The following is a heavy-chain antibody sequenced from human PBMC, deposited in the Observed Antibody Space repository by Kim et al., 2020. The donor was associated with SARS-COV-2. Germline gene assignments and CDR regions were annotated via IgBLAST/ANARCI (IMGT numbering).Heavy chain of an antibody. V-gene: IGHV3-23*01. D-gene: IGHD3-3*01. Sequence: GRLTNSRDNSKNTLYLQMNSLRAEDTAVYYCAKLPGGGTMFGVVVGYLDVWGKGTTVTVSS. J-gene: IGHJ6*03. CDR3: AKLPGGGTMFGVVVGYLDV.